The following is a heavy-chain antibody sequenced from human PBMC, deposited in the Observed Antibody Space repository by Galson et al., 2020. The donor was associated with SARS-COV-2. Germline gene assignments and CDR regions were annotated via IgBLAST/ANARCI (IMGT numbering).Heavy chain of an antibody. Sequence: ASETLSLTCSVSGGSIKSSFYYWGWIRQPPGKGLEWIGTIYYTGSTYYNPSLKSRVTMSVDTSKNQFSLKLSSVTAADTAVYYCARRSSGYYSLYFDYWGQGSLVTVSS. CDR2: IYYTGST. CDR3: ARRSSGYYSLYFDY. D-gene: IGHD3-22*01. J-gene: IGHJ4*02. V-gene: IGHV4-39*01. CDR1: GGSIKSSFYY.